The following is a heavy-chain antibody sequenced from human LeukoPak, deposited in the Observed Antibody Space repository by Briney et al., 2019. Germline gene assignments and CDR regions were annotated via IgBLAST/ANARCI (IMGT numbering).Heavy chain of an antibody. CDR1: GFTFSSYE. J-gene: IGHJ3*02. CDR2: ISSSGSTI. Sequence: GGSLRLSCAASGFTFSSYEMNWVRQAPGKGLEWVSYISSSGSTIYYADSVKGRFTISRDNAKNSLYLQMNSLRAEDTAVYYWARDEWDSSGWYGGAFDIWGQGTMVTVSS. CDR3: ARDEWDSSGWYGGAFDI. V-gene: IGHV3-48*03. D-gene: IGHD6-19*01.